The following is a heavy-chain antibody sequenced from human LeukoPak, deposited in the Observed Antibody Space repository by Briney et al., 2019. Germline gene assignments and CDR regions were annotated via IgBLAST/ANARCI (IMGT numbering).Heavy chain of an antibody. CDR3: ARENGYRYDY. D-gene: IGHD5-18*01. CDR2: IYYSGST. Sequence: YPSETLSLTCTVSGGSITSYYWSWIRQPPGKGLEWIGSIYYSGSTNYNPSLKSRVTISVDTSKNQFSLKLSSVTAADTALYYCARENGYRYDYWGQGTLVTVSS. CDR1: GGSITSYY. V-gene: IGHV4-59*01. J-gene: IGHJ4*02.